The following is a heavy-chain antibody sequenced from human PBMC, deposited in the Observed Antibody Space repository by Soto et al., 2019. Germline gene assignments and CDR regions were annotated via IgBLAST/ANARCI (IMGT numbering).Heavy chain of an antibody. CDR2: IKQDGSER. CDR3: GRDWKVVPGAGHYYWNMAV. V-gene: IGHV3-7*04. D-gene: IGHD6-13*01. CDR1: GFTFSTYW. Sequence: GGSLRLSCAASGFTFSTYWMTWVRQAPGKGLEWVANIKQDGSERYYVDSVKGRFTISRDNAKNSVYLHMNSLRVEDTAVYFCGRDWKVVPGAGHYYWNMAVWGQGPTVTVSS. J-gene: IGHJ6*02.